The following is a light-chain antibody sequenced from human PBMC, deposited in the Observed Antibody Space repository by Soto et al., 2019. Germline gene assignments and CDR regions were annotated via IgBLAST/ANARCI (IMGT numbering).Light chain of an antibody. V-gene: IGLV2-14*01. CDR3: SSYTSSSTLVV. Sequence: QSALTQPASVSGSPGQSITISCTGTSSDVGGYNYVSWYQQHPGKAPKLMIYDISNLPSGVSNRFSGSKSGKTASLAISRLQAEDETDYYCSSYTSSSTLVVFVGGTKVTVL. CDR1: SSDVGGYNY. CDR2: DIS. J-gene: IGLJ2*01.